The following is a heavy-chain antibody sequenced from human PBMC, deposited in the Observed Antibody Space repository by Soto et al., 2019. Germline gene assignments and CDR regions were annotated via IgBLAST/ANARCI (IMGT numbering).Heavy chain of an antibody. CDR2: IGTLFDT. CDR1: GFTFSDYD. D-gene: IGHD4-17*01. CDR3: ARGRSRDFHSTTPPTFDL. V-gene: IGHV3-13*01. Sequence: PWWSLRLSCVASGFTFSDYDFYWARQLPGKRLEWVAGIGTLFDTFYSDSAKGRFSIFRHNGQNSVTRRLDHLRPGDSGVYDCARGRSRDFHSTTPPTFDLWGQGTRVTVYS. J-gene: IGHJ5*02.